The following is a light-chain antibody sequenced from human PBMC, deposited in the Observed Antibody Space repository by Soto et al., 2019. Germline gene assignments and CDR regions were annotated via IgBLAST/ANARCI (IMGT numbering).Light chain of an antibody. CDR1: QTVRNNY. CDR3: QQYVVGSTLT. J-gene: IGKJ5*01. CDR2: DAS. Sequence: EFVLTQSPGTLSLSPGERATLSCRASQTVRNNYLAWYQQKPGQAPRLLIYDASSRATGIPDRFSGGGSGTDFTLTISRLEPEDFALYYCQQYVVGSTLTFGRGTRLEI. V-gene: IGKV3-20*01.